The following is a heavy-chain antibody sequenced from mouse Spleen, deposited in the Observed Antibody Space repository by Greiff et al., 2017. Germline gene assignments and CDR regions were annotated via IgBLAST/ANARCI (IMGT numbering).Heavy chain of an antibody. V-gene: IGHV3-6*01. CDR3: ARVGPWYFDV. CDR1: GYSITSGYY. J-gene: IGHJ1*01. Sequence: DVQLQESGPGLVKPSQSLSLTCSVTGYSITSGYYWNWIRQFPGNKLEWMGYISYDGSNNYNPSLKNRISITRDTSKNQFFLKLNSVTTEDTATYYCARVGPWYFDVWGAGTTVTVSS. CDR2: ISYDGSN.